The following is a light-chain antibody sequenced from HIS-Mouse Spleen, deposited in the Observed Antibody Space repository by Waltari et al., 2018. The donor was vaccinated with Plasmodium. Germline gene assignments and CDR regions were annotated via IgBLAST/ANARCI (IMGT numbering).Light chain of an antibody. CDR1: QRISSY. CDR3: QQSHT. CDR2: AAS. V-gene: IGKV1-39*01. Sequence: DIQMTQSPYSLSASVGDRVTITCRASQRISSYLNWDQQKPGKDPKLLIYAASSLQSGVPARLSGSVAGTEFTLTISSLQPEDFATYYCQQSHTFGQGTKLEIK. J-gene: IGKJ2*01.